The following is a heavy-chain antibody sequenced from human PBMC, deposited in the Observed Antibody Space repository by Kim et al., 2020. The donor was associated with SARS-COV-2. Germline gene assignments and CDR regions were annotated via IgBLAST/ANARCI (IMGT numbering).Heavy chain of an antibody. D-gene: IGHD3-9*01. V-gene: IGHV3-21*01. J-gene: IGHJ6*02. CDR2: ISSSSSYI. Sequence: GGSLRLSCAASGFTFSSYSMNWVRQAPGKGLEWVSSISSSSSYIYYADSVKGRFTISRDNAKNSLYLQMNSLRAEDTAVYYCARDGIDYDILTGYYKRRYYYYGMDVWGQGPTVTVSS. CDR3: ARDGIDYDILTGYYKRRYYYYGMDV. CDR1: GFTFSSYS.